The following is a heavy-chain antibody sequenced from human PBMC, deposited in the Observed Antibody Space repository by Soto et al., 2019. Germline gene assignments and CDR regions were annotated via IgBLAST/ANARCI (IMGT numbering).Heavy chain of an antibody. V-gene: IGHV4-39*01. J-gene: IGHJ4*02. CDR3: ARLEYSSMYYFDY. CDR2: IYYSGST. CDR1: GGSISSSSYY. D-gene: IGHD6-6*01. Sequence: PSETLSLTCTVSGGSISSSSYYWGWIRQPPGKGLEWIGSIYYSGSTYYNPSLKSRVTISVDTSKNQFSLKLSSVTAADTAVYYCARLEYSSMYYFDYWGQGTLVTVS.